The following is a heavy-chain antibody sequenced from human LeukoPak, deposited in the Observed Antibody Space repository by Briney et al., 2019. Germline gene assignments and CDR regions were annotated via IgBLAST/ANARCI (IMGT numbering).Heavy chain of an antibody. J-gene: IGHJ4*02. CDR2: IKQDGSEK. V-gene: IGHV3-7*04. Sequence: GGSLRLSCAASGFTFSRYWISWVRQAPGKGLGWVANIKQDGSEKYYVDSVKGRFTISRDNAKKSLYLQMNSLRGEDTAVYYCVRVSCANGVCCDFDYWGQGTLVTVSS. CDR1: GFTFSRYW. CDR3: VRVSCANGVCCDFDY. D-gene: IGHD2-8*01.